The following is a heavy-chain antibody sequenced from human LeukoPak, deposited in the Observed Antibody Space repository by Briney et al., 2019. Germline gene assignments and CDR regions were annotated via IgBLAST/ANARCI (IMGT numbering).Heavy chain of an antibody. Sequence: PSETLSLTCTVSGGSITSSFFWTWIRQPPGKGLEWIGSIYYSGSTFYNPSLSSRLTISVDTSRNQFSLRLTSVTAADTAVYYCARQTGSGLFILPGGQGTLVTVSS. CDR3: ARQTGSGLFILP. V-gene: IGHV4-39*01. CDR1: GGSITSSFF. D-gene: IGHD3/OR15-3a*01. J-gene: IGHJ4*02. CDR2: IYYSGST.